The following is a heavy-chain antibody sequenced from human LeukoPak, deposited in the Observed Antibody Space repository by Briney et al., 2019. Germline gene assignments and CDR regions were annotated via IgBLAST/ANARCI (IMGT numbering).Heavy chain of an antibody. D-gene: IGHD4-17*01. Sequence: GASVKVSCKASGDTFSSYAISWVRQAPGQGLEWMGWISAYNGNTNYAQKPQGRVTMTTDTSTSTAYMELRSLRSDDTAVYYCARGDYGNWFDPWGQGTLVTVSS. CDR3: ARGDYGNWFDP. CDR1: GDTFSSYA. J-gene: IGHJ5*02. CDR2: ISAYNGNT. V-gene: IGHV1-18*01.